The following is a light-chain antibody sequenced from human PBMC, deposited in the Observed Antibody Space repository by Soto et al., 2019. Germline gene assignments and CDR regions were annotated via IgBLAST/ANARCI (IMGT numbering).Light chain of an antibody. Sequence: QSVLTQSPSASASLGASVKLTCTLSSGYSSYAIALHQQQPEKGPRYLMKVNSDGSHSKGDGIPDRFSGSSSGAERYLTIARLHYDDEDYYYCQTRGTGIRLFGGGTKLTVL. CDR2: VNSDGSH. J-gene: IGLJ2*01. V-gene: IGLV4-69*01. CDR3: QTRGTGIRL. CDR1: SGYSSYA.